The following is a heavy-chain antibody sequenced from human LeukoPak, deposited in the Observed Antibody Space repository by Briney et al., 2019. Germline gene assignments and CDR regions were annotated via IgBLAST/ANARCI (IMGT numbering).Heavy chain of an antibody. CDR3: AKVLTSGYYFFDC. CDR2: ISGGGGNT. Sequence: PGGSLRLSCAASGFTFRSYAINWVRQAPGKGLEWVSAISGGGGNTYYADSVKGRFTISRDNSKNTLYLQMNSLRAEDTAVYYCAKVLTSGYYFFDCWGQGTLVTVSS. CDR1: GFTFRSYA. D-gene: IGHD3-22*01. J-gene: IGHJ5*01. V-gene: IGHV3-23*01.